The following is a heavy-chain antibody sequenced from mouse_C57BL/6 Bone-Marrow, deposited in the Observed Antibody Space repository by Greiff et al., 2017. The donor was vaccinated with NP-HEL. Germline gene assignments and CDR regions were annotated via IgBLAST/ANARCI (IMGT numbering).Heavy chain of an antibody. Sequence: QVQLKESGAELVRPGTSVKMSCKASGYTFTNYWIGWAKQRPGHGLEWIGDIYPGGGYTNYNAKFTGTATLTADKSSRTDYMQFSSLTSDDSAIYYYSRSRYYAAWFAYWGQGTLVTVSA. J-gene: IGHJ3*01. CDR1: GYTFTNYW. D-gene: IGHD1-1*01. CDR3: SRSRYYAAWFAY. CDR2: IYPGGGYT. V-gene: IGHV1-63*01.